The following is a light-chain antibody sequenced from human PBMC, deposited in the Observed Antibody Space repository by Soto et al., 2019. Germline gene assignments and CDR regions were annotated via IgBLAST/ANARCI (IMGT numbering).Light chain of an antibody. CDR1: SSNIGAGYD. Sequence: QSVVPQQPSVYGAHGQTVPISCDGSSSNIGAGYDVHWYRQLPGTAPKLLIYGNKNRPPGVPDRFSGSRSDTSASLAITGLQADDEADYYCQSYDTGLSGSRVFGSGTKVTVL. CDR3: QSYDTGLSGSRV. CDR2: GNK. V-gene: IGLV1-40*01. J-gene: IGLJ1*01.